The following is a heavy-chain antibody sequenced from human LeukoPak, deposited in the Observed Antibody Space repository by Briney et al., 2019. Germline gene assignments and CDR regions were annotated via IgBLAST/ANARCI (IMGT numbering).Heavy chain of an antibody. CDR2: ISYDGSNK. Sequence: PGRSLSLSCAASGFTFSSYTMHWVRQAPGKGLEWVAVISYDGSNKYYAYSVKGRFTISRDNSKNTLYLQMNSLRAEDTAVYYCARGLHYYYYGMDVWGQGTTVTVSS. CDR3: ARGLHYYYYGMDV. V-gene: IGHV3-30-3*01. J-gene: IGHJ6*02. D-gene: IGHD3-10*01. CDR1: GFTFSSYT.